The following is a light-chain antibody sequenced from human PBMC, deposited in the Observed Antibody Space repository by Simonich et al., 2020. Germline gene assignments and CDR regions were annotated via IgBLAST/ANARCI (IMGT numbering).Light chain of an antibody. J-gene: IGLJ3*02. CDR1: SSDVGGYNL. CDR3: SSYTSSSTGV. V-gene: IGLV2-14*02. CDR2: EGS. Sequence: QSALTQPASVSGSPGQSITISCTGNSSDVGGYNLVSWYQQHPSKAPKLRIYEGSKRPSGLSNRFSGSKSGNTASLTISGLQAEDEADYYCSSYTSSSTGVFGGGTKLTVL.